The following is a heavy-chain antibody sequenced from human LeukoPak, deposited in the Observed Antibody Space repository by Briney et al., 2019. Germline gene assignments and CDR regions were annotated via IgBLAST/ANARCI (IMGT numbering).Heavy chain of an antibody. CDR3: ARQGQGYCSSTSCYNFDY. Sequence: KPSETLSLTCTVSGGSISSSSYYWGWIRQPPGKGLEWIGSIYYSGSTYYNPSLKSRVTISVDTSKNQFSLKLSSVTAADTAVYYCARQGQGYCSSTSCYNFDYWGQGTLVTVSS. CDR2: IYYSGST. J-gene: IGHJ4*02. D-gene: IGHD2-2*02. V-gene: IGHV4-39*01. CDR1: GGSISSSSYY.